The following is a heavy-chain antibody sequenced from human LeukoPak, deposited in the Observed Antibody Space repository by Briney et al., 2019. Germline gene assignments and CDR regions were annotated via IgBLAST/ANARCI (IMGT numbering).Heavy chain of an antibody. J-gene: IGHJ3*02. CDR2: IIPIFGTA. V-gene: IGHV1-69*05. CDR1: GGTFSSYA. Sequence: GASVKVSCKASGGTFSSYAISWVRQAPGQGLEWMGGIIPIFGTANYAQKFQGRVTITTDESTSTAYMELSSLRSEDTAVYYCARVDSIFGVVNDAFDIWGQGSMVTVSS. CDR3: ARVDSIFGVVNDAFDI. D-gene: IGHD3-3*01.